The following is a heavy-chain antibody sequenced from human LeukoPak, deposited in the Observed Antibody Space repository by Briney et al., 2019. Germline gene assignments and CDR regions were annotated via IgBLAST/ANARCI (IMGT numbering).Heavy chain of an antibody. CDR1: GGSISSYY. CDR3: ARGIAAAFPGWFDP. CDR2: IYTSGSN. Sequence: SETLSLTCTVSGGSISSYYWSWIRQPPGKGLEWIGRIYTSGSNNYNPSLKSRVTMSVDTSKNQFSLKLSSVTAADTAVYYCARGIAAAFPGWFDPWGQGTLVTVSS. J-gene: IGHJ5*02. V-gene: IGHV4-4*07. D-gene: IGHD6-13*01.